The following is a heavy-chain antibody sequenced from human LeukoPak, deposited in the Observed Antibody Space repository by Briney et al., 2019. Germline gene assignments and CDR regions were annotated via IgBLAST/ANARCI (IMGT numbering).Heavy chain of an antibody. CDR1: VGSIMSYY. CDR3: ARGYCSGGSCYSYYYYNFMDV. CDR2: IYTSGST. Sequence: SETLSLTCTVSVGSIMSYYWSWIRQPPGKGLEWIGRIYTSGSTNYNPSLKSRVTMSVDTAKNKVSLKLSSVTAADTAVYYCARGYCSGGSCYSYYYYNFMDVWGKGTTVTVSS. J-gene: IGHJ6*03. D-gene: IGHD2-15*01. V-gene: IGHV4-4*07.